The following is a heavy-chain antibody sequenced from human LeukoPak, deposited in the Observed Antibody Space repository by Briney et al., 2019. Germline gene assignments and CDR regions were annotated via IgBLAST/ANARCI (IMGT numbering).Heavy chain of an antibody. CDR2: IYYSGST. CDR1: AGSVSSGSYY. J-gene: IGHJ4*02. Sequence: SETLSLTCTVSAGSVSSGSYYWSWIRQPPGKGLEWIGYIYYSGSTNYNPSLKSRVTISVDTSKNQFSLKLSSVTAADTAVYYCASSTYYYDSSGYDFDYWGQGTLVTVSS. V-gene: IGHV4-61*01. D-gene: IGHD3-22*01. CDR3: ASSTYYYDSSGYDFDY.